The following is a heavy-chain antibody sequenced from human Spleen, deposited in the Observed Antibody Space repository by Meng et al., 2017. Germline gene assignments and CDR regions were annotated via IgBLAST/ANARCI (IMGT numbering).Heavy chain of an antibody. Sequence: GESLKISCAASGFTFSSYWMSWVRQAPGKWLEWVANIKQDGSEKYYVESVKGRFTISRDNAKHSLYLQMNSLRTEDTALYYCAKDTVSAYYYYYGMEVGGQGTTVTVSS. V-gene: IGHV3-7*03. CDR1: GFTFSSYW. CDR3: AKDTVSAYYYYYGMEV. D-gene: IGHD4-17*01. J-gene: IGHJ6*02. CDR2: IKQDGSEK.